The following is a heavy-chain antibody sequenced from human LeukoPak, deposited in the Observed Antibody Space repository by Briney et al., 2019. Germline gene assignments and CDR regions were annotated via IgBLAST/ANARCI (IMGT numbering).Heavy chain of an antibody. D-gene: IGHD3-22*01. V-gene: IGHV3-33*01. CDR1: GFTFSSYG. CDR2: IWYDGSNK. Sequence: GRSLRLSCAASGFTFSSYGMHWVRQAPGKGLEWVAVIWYDGSNKYYADSVKGRLTISRDNSKNTLYLQMNSLRAEDTAVYYCARVPSRGGYHFDYWGQGTLVTVSS. J-gene: IGHJ4*02. CDR3: ARVPSRGGYHFDY.